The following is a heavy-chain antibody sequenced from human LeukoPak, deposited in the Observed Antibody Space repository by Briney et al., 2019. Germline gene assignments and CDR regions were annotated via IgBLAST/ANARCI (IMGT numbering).Heavy chain of an antibody. CDR3: YGANAEQ. CDR2: INTDGRST. V-gene: IGHV3-74*01. Sequence: GGSLRLSCAASGFTFSSYWMHWVRQVPGKGLVWVSGINTDGRSTSYADSVKGRFTISRDNAKNTLYLQMKSLRVEDTAVYYCYGANAEQWGQGTLVTVSS. CDR1: GFTFSSYW. D-gene: IGHD4-23*01. J-gene: IGHJ1*01.